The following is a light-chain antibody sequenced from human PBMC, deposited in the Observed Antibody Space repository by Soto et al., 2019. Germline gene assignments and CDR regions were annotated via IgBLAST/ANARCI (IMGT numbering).Light chain of an antibody. CDR3: SSYTGSSPIYV. J-gene: IGLJ1*01. V-gene: IGLV2-14*01. CDR2: EVS. CDR1: ISDIGGYNY. Sequence: SVLTQPSSVSGCPGQSITISCTGTISDIGGYNYVSWYQQHPGKVPKLMIFEVSNRPSGVSYRFSGSKSGNTASLTISGLQAEDEADYYCSSYTGSSPIYVLGTRTKGTVL.